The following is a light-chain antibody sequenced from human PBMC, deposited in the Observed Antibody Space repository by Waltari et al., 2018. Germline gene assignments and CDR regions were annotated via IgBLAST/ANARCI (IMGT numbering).Light chain of an antibody. Sequence: EIALTQSPGTLSLSPGDRATLSCRASQSVSSSYLAWYQQKPGQPPRLLIYGASSRATGIPDRFSGSGSGTDFTLTISRLEPEDFAVYYCQQFGFSRYTFGQGTKLEIK. V-gene: IGKV3-20*01. CDR2: GAS. CDR3: QQFGFSRYT. J-gene: IGKJ2*01. CDR1: QSVSSSY.